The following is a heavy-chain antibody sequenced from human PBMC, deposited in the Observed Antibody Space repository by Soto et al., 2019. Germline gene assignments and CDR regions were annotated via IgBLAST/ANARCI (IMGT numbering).Heavy chain of an antibody. CDR1: GYIFTTSL. Sequence: XESLKIYSKASGYIFTTSLIAWVRQMPGKGLEWMGIINPTDSDTRYSPSFQGQVTVSADKSISTAYLQWSSLKAADTAMYYCERPDSSGYYVSWGQGTLVTVSS. V-gene: IGHV5-51*01. D-gene: IGHD3-22*01. CDR3: ERPDSSGYYVS. J-gene: IGHJ5*02. CDR2: INPTDSDT.